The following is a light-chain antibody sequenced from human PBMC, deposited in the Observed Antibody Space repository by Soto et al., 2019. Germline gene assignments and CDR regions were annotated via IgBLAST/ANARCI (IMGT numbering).Light chain of an antibody. CDR3: QQYNYYRT. CDR1: ESVSSR. V-gene: IGKV1-5*03. CDR2: EAS. Sequence: DIPMTQSPFSLSASVGDRVTITCRASESVSSRLAWYQQKPGKAPKLLISEASSVESGVPSRFSGSGSGTEFNPTISSLQPDDFATYYCQQYNYYRTFGEGTEVEMK. J-gene: IGKJ1*01.